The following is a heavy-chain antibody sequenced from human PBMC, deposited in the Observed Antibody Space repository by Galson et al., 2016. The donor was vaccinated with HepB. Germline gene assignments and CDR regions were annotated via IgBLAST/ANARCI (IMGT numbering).Heavy chain of an antibody. CDR2: IYYSGST. D-gene: IGHD2-2*01. Sequence: SETLSLTCTVSGGSISSSSYYWGWIRQPPGKGLEWIGSIYYSGSTYYNPSLKSRVSTSVDTSRNQFSLRLSSVNDADTAVYYCLRHRMYQFDFWGQGALVTVSS. CDR1: GGSISSSSYY. CDR3: LRHRMYQFDF. J-gene: IGHJ4*02. V-gene: IGHV4-39*07.